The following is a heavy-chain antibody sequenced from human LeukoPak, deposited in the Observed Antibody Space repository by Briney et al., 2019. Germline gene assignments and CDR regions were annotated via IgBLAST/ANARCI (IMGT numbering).Heavy chain of an antibody. CDR1: GYTFTGYY. V-gene: IGHV1-2*06. CDR3: ASPVKYYDTWSGYPPFDY. D-gene: IGHD3-3*01. J-gene: IGHJ4*02. CDR2: INPNSGGT. Sequence: ASVKVSCKASGYTFTGYYMHWVRQAPGQGLEWMGRINPNSGGTNYAQKFQGRVTMTRDTSISTAYMELSRLRSDDTAIYYCASPVKYYDTWSGYPPFDYWGQGTLVTVSS.